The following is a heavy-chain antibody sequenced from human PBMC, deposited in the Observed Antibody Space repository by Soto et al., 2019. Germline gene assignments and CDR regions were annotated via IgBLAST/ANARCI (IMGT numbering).Heavy chain of an antibody. Sequence: ASVQPSCTASGYPFTSYDINWGRQATGQGLEWMGWMNPNSGNTGYAQKFQGRVTMTRNTSISTAYMELSSLRSEDTAVYYCARVYASYDGSELRGIDTCGQVSLVTLAS. J-gene: IGHJ5*02. CDR2: MNPNSGNT. D-gene: IGHD3-10*01. V-gene: IGHV1-8*01. CDR3: ARVYASYDGSELRGIDT. CDR1: GYPFTSYD.